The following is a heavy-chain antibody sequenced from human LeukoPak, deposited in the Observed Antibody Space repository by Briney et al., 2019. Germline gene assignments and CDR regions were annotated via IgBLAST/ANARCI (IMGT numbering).Heavy chain of an antibody. J-gene: IGHJ4*02. CDR2: IIPILGIA. CDR3: ARDVSGSQHFDH. V-gene: IGHV1-69*04. D-gene: IGHD1-26*01. Sequence: ASVKVSCKASGGTFSSYAISWVRQAPGQGLEWMGRIIPILGIANYAQKFQGRVTITADKSTSTAYMELSSLRSEDTAVYYCARDVSGSQHFDHWGQGTLVTVSS. CDR1: GGTFSSYA.